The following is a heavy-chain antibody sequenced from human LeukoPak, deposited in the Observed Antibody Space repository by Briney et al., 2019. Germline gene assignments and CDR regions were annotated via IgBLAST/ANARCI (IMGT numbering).Heavy chain of an antibody. D-gene: IGHD1-14*01. CDR2: ISGSGGST. CDR3: AKDIRTLIAPGRFDY. CDR1: GVTFSSYA. Sequence: GGSLRLSCAASGVTFSSYAMSWVRQAPGKGLEWVSAISGSGGSTYYADSVKGRFTISRDNSKNTLYLQMNSLRAEDTAVYYCAKDIRTLIAPGRFDYWGQGTLVTVSS. V-gene: IGHV3-23*01. J-gene: IGHJ4*02.